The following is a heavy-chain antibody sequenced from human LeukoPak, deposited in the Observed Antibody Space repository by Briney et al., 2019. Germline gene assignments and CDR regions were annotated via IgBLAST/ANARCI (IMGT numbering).Heavy chain of an antibody. CDR2: IYYSGST. J-gene: IGHJ4*02. V-gene: IGHV4-59*01. D-gene: IGHD1-26*01. Sequence: SETLSLTCTVSGGSISSYYWSWIRQPPGKGLEWIGYIYYSGSTNYNPSLKSRVTISVDTSKNQFSLKLSSVTAADTAVYYCARDGGAVDYWGQGTLVTVSS. CDR3: ARDGGAVDY. CDR1: GGSISSYY.